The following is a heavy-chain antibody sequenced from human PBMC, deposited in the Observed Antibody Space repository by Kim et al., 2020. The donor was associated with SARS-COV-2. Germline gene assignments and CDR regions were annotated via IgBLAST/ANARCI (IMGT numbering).Heavy chain of an antibody. V-gene: IGHV3-30*07. D-gene: IGHD3-10*01. CDR3: ARDPLRFGAYGMDV. Sequence: DSVKGRFTSSRDNSKNTLYLQMNSLRAEDTAVYYCARDPLRFGAYGMDVWGQGTTVTVSS. J-gene: IGHJ6*02.